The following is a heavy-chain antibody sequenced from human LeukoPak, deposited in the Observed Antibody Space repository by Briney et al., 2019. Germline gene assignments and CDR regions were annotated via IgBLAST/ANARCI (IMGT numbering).Heavy chain of an antibody. Sequence: SQTLSLTCAISGDSVSSNSAAWNWIRQSPSGGLEWLGRTYYRSKWYNDYAVSVKSRITINPDTSKNQFSLQLNSVTPEDTAVYYCARELTPYYGSGSYRNNWFDPWGQGTLVTVSS. V-gene: IGHV6-1*01. CDR3: ARELTPYYGSGSYRNNWFDP. CDR2: TYYRSKWYN. J-gene: IGHJ5*02. CDR1: GDSVSSNSAA. D-gene: IGHD3-10*01.